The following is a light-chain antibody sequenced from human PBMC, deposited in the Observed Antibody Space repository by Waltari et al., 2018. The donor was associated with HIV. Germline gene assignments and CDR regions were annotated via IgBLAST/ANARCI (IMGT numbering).Light chain of an antibody. V-gene: IGKV1-27*01. CDR2: AAS. J-gene: IGKJ2*01. CDR1: EDIRTY. Sequence: DIQLTQSPPSLSASVGDRVTMTCRANEDIRTYLAWFQHKPGKVPQLLIYAASTLHSGVPFRFSGSGYGTEFTLTIDSLQPEDVATYYCQSYNNAPRTFGPGTKLEIK. CDR3: QSYNNAPRT.